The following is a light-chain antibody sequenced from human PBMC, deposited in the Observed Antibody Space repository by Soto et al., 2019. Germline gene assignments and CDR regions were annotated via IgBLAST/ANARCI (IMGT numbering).Light chain of an antibody. CDR2: WAS. CDR3: QQYYSNPLT. J-gene: IGKJ4*01. Sequence: DIVMTQSPDSLAVSLGERATINCKSSQSVLYSSNNKNYLAWYQQKPGQPPKLLIYWASTRESGVPDRFSGSGSVTDFTLTISSLQAEDVAVSYCQQYYSNPLTFGGGTKVEIK. CDR1: QSVLYSSNNKNY. V-gene: IGKV4-1*01.